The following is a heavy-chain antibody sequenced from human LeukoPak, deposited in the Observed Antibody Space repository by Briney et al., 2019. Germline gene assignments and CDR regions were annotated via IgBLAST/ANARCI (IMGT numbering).Heavy chain of an antibody. D-gene: IGHD3-10*01. Sequence: GGSLRLSCAASGFTFSGYWMHWVRQAPGKGLVWVSRIKTDGSSSSYADSVKGRFTISRDNAKNTLYLQMNSLRAEDTAVYYCARGPHPSYGSGSCYNGLFEYWGQGTLVTVSS. V-gene: IGHV3-74*01. CDR3: ARGPHPSYGSGSCYNGLFEY. CDR1: GFTFSGYW. CDR2: IKTDGSSS. J-gene: IGHJ4*02.